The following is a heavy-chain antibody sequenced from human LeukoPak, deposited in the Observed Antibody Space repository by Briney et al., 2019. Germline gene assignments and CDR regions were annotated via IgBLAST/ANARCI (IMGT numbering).Heavy chain of an antibody. Sequence: GASVKVSCKASGYTFTGYYMHWVRQAPGQGLEWMGWINPNSGGTNYAQKFQGRVTMTRDTSISTAYMELSRLRSDDTAVYYCARDVSGHPYYFDYWGQGTLVTVSS. V-gene: IGHV1-2*02. CDR2: INPNSGGT. CDR3: ARDVSGHPYYFDY. CDR1: GYTFTGYY. D-gene: IGHD6-19*01. J-gene: IGHJ4*02.